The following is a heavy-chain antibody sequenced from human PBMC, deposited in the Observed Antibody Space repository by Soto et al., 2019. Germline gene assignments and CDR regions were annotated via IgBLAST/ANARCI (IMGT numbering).Heavy chain of an antibody. CDR1: GGSFSPNY. CDR3: ARVPDY. CDR2: MYHSGST. J-gene: IGHJ4*02. Sequence: SETLSLTCTVSGGSFSPNYWSWIRQPPGKGLEWIGYMYHSGSTYYNPSLKSRVTISIDRSKNQFPLKLSSVTAADTAVYYCARVPDYWGQGILVTVPS. V-gene: IGHV4-30-2*01. D-gene: IGHD2-2*01.